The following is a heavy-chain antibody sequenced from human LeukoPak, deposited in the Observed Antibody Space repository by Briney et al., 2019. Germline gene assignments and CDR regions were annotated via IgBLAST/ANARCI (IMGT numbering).Heavy chain of an antibody. V-gene: IGHV3-33*01. D-gene: IGHD2-15*01. Sequence: GGSLRLSCAASGFTYSSYGMHWVRQAPGKGLEWVAVIWYDGSNKYYADSVKGRFTISRDNAKNSLYLLMNSLRAEDTAVYYCARRGTTYCTVDSCHPNWFDPWGQGTLVTVSS. CDR3: ARRGTTYCTVDSCHPNWFDP. J-gene: IGHJ5*02. CDR1: GFTYSSYG. CDR2: IWYDGSNK.